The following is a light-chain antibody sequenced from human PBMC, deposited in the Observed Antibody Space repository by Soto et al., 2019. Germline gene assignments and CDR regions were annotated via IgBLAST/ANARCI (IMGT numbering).Light chain of an antibody. CDR2: AAS. Sequence: DIQMTQSPSSLSASVGDRVTISCRASQSISSYLNWYQQKPAKAPKLLIYAASSLQGGVPSKFSGSGSGTDFTLTISSLQPEDCATYYCKKGYRTHLFGQGTKVEIK. CDR1: QSISSY. V-gene: IGKV1-39*01. J-gene: IGKJ2*01. CDR3: KKGYRTHL.